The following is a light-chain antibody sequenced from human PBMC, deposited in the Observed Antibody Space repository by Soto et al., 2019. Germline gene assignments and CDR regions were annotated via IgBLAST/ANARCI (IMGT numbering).Light chain of an antibody. Sequence: VMTQSPATLSVSPGERATLSCWASETVATNLAWYQQKPGQAPRLLISGASTRAAGISDRFRGSGSGTESTFTISSLRSEDSAIYYCQQYFEWPPMTFGQGTKVEI. V-gene: IGKV3-15*01. CDR2: GAS. CDR3: QQYFEWPPMT. CDR1: ETVATN. J-gene: IGKJ1*01.